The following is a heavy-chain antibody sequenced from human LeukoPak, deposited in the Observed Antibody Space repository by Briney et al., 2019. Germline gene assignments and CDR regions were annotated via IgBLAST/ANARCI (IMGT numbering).Heavy chain of an antibody. V-gene: IGHV1-24*01. CDR2: FDPEDGER. D-gene: IGHD3-22*01. CDR1: GYTLTKFS. CDR3: ASWKDYYESSGGPFDY. Sequence: RVASVKVSCKVSGYTLTKFSMHWVRQTPGKGLEWMGGFDPEDGERHYAQTFQGRVTMTEDTSTDTAYMELSSLRSEDTAVYYCASWKDYYESSGGPFDYWGQGTLVTVSS. J-gene: IGHJ4*02.